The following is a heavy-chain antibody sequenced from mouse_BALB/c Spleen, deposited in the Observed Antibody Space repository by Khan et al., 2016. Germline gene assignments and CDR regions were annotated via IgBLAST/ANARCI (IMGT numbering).Heavy chain of an antibody. CDR1: GYIFTSYW. D-gene: IGHD1-1*01. V-gene: IGHV1-76*01. Sequence: QVQLKQSGAELVRPGASVKLSCKTSGYIFTSYWIHWVKKRSGQGLEWIARIYPGTGSTYYNEKFKGKATPTADKSSSNAYMQLSSLKSEDSDVYFCGRSGSKYWYFDVWGAGTTVTVSS. CDR3: GRSGSKYWYFDV. J-gene: IGHJ1*01. CDR2: IYPGTGST.